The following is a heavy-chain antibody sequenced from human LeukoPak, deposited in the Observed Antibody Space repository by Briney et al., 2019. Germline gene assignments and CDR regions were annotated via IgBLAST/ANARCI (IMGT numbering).Heavy chain of an antibody. CDR2: INHSGST. CDR3: ARESLGMVRGVNRYYYYYMDV. V-gene: IGHV4-34*01. D-gene: IGHD3-10*01. J-gene: IGHJ6*03. CDR1: GGSFSGYY. Sequence: TSETLSLTCAVYGGSFSGYYWSWIRQPPGKGLEWIGEINHSGSTNYNPSLKSRVTISVDTSKNQFSLKLSSVTAADTAVYYCARESLGMVRGVNRYYYYYMDVWGKGTTVTISS.